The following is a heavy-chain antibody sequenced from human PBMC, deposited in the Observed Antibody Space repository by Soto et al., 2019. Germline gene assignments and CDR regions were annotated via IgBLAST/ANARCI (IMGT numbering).Heavy chain of an antibody. D-gene: IGHD1-26*01. V-gene: IGHV1-3*01. Sequence: QVQLVQSGAEVKKPGASVKVSCKASGYTFTSYAMHWVRQAPGQRLEWMGWINAGNGNTKYSQKFQGRVTITRDTSASTAYMQLSSLRSEDTAVYYCARRLGLYYFDYWGQGTLVTVSS. J-gene: IGHJ4*02. CDR1: GYTFTSYA. CDR3: ARRLGLYYFDY. CDR2: INAGNGNT.